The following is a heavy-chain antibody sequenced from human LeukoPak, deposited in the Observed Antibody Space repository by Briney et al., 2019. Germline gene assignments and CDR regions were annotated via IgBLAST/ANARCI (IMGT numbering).Heavy chain of an antibody. V-gene: IGHV1-18*01. D-gene: IGHD3-10*01. J-gene: IGHJ4*02. CDR2: ISAYNGNT. CDR3: ARGGYYGSGSYTPFDY. CDR1: GYTFTSYG. Sequence: ASVKVSCRASGYTFTSYGISWVRQAPGQGLEWMGWISAYNGNTNYAQKLQGRVTMTTDTSTSTAYMELRSLRSDDTAVYYCARGGYYGSGSYTPFDYWGQGTLVTVSS.